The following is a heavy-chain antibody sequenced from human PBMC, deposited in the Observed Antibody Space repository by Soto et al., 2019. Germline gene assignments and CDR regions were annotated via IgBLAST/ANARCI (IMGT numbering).Heavy chain of an antibody. CDR1: GGSISSYY. Sequence: PSETLSLTCTVSGGSISSYYWSWIRQPPGKGLEWIGYIYYSGSTNYNPSLKSRVTISVDASKNQFSLKLSSVTAADTAVYYCARGRAGRDKYGMDVWGQGTTVTVSS. J-gene: IGHJ6*02. V-gene: IGHV4-59*01. D-gene: IGHD6-6*01. CDR2: IYYSGST. CDR3: ARGRAGRDKYGMDV.